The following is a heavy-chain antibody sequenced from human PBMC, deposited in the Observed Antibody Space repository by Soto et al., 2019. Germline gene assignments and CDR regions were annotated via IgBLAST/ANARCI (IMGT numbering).Heavy chain of an antibody. CDR3: ARHVSEYIWGSYPSAFWFDP. Sequence: SETLSLTCIVSGGSISSSSYYWGWIRQPPGKGLEWIGSIYYSGSTYYNPSLKSRVTISVDTSKNQFSLKLSSVTAADTAVYYCARHVSEYIWGSYPSAFWFDPWGQGTLVTVSS. CDR1: GGSISSSSYY. V-gene: IGHV4-39*01. CDR2: IYYSGST. J-gene: IGHJ5*02. D-gene: IGHD3-16*02.